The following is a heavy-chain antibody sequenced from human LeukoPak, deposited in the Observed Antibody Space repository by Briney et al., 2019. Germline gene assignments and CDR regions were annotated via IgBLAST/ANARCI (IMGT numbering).Heavy chain of an antibody. Sequence: GGSLRLSCAASGFTFSSYEMNWVRQAPGKGLEWVSYISSSGSTIYYADSVKGRFTISRDNAKNSLYLQMNSLRAEDTAVYYCARSGYCSSTSCCRDWFDPWGQGTLVTVSS. CDR2: ISSSGSTI. CDR1: GFTFSSYE. D-gene: IGHD2-2*01. CDR3: ARSGYCSSTSCCRDWFDP. V-gene: IGHV3-48*03. J-gene: IGHJ5*02.